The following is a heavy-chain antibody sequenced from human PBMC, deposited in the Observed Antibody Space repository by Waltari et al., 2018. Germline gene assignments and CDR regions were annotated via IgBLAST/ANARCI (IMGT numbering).Heavy chain of an antibody. Sequence: QVQLQQWGAGLLKPSETLSLTCAVYGGSFSGYYWSWIRQPPGKGLEWIGEINHSGSTNYNPSLKSRVTISVDTSKNQFSLKLSSVTAADTAVYYCARPGYGGNSLGFAFDIWGQGTMVTVSS. J-gene: IGHJ3*02. CDR2: INHSGST. D-gene: IGHD4-17*01. CDR3: ARPGYGGNSLGFAFDI. CDR1: GGSFSGYY. V-gene: IGHV4-34*01.